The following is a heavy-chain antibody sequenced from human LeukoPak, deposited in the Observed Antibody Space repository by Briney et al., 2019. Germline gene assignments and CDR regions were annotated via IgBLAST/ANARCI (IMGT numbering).Heavy chain of an antibody. D-gene: IGHD1-1*01. CDR1: GYTFTGYY. V-gene: IGHV1-24*01. Sequence: ASVKVSCKASGYTFTGYYMHRVRQAPGKGLEWMGGFDPEDGETICAQKFQGRVTITRDTSISTAYMELSSLTSEDTAVYYCARTPPRGLIDYWGQGTLVTVSS. J-gene: IGHJ4*02. CDR2: FDPEDGET. CDR3: ARTPPRGLIDY.